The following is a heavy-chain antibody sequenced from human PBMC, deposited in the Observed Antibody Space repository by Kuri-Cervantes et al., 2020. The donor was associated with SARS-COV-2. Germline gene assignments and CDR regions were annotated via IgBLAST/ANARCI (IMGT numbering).Heavy chain of an antibody. J-gene: IGHJ6*02. Sequence: GESLKISCAASGFVFRSYGMHWVRQAPGKGLEGVAVTSFDENNIRYADSVKGRFSISRDNSKNTLYLQMNSLKVEDTAVYYCAKDLWEWERFYFYGMDVWGQGTTVTVSS. CDR2: TSFDENNI. V-gene: IGHV3-30*18. CDR3: AKDLWEWERFYFYGMDV. CDR1: GFVFRSYG. D-gene: IGHD1-26*01.